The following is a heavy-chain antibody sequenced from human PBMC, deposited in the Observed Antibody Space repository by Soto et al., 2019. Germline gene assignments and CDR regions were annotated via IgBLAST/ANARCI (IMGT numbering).Heavy chain of an antibody. J-gene: IGHJ3*02. Sequence: GASLRPSCAASGFTSSSYALSWVRQAPGKGLEWVSAISGSGGSTYYADSVKGRFTISRDNSKNTLYLKMNSLRAEDTAVYYSPKDLRIKIFGGPPRGALDILGPGPMV. D-gene: IGHD3-3*01. CDR1: GFTSSSYA. CDR2: ISGSGGST. CDR3: PKDLRIKIFGGPPRGALDI. V-gene: IGHV3-23*01.